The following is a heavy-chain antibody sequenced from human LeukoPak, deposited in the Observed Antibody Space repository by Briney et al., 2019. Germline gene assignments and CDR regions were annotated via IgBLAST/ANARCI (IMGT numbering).Heavy chain of an antibody. CDR3: TRGTPTTRDFDY. D-gene: IGHD4-11*01. CDR2: ICSGSSYI. V-gene: IGHV3-21*01. J-gene: IGHJ4*02. CDR1: GFTFSSYN. Sequence: GGSLRLSCAASGFTFSSYNMNWVRQAPGKGLEWVSSICSGSSYIYYSDSVQGRFTISRDNAKNSLYLQMNSLRAEDTAVYYCTRGTPTTRDFDYWGQGTLVTVSS.